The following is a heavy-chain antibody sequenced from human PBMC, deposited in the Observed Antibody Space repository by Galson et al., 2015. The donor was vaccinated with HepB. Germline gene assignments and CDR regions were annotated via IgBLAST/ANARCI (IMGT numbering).Heavy chain of an antibody. CDR3: ASPIIRGYSYGPSGMDV. CDR2: IIPIFGTA. V-gene: IGHV1-69*13. J-gene: IGHJ6*02. D-gene: IGHD5-18*01. CDR1: GGTFSSYA. Sequence: SVKVSCKASGGTFSSYAISWVRQAPGQGLEWMGGIIPIFGTANYAQKFQGRVTITADESTSTAYMELSSLRSEDTAVYYCASPIIRGYSYGPSGMDVWGQGTTVTVSS.